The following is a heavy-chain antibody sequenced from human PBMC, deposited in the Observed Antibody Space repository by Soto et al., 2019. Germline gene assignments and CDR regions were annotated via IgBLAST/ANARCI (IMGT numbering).Heavy chain of an antibody. D-gene: IGHD3-9*01. V-gene: IGHV1-18*01. J-gene: IGHJ6*02. Sequence: ASVKVSCKASGYTFTSYGISWVRQAPGQGLEWMGWISAYNGNTNYAQKLQGRVTMTTDTSTSTAYMELRSLRSDDTAVYYCARFGDLEYYDSLTGYYPYYYGMDVRGQGTTVTVSS. CDR2: ISAYNGNT. CDR3: ARFGDLEYYDSLTGYYPYYYGMDV. CDR1: GYTFTSYG.